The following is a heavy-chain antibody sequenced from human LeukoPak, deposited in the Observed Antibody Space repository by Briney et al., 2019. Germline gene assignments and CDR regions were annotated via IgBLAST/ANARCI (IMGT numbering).Heavy chain of an antibody. D-gene: IGHD6-19*01. CDR1: GGSLTAYF. J-gene: IGHJ4*02. CDR3: AGSSGWSGVLDY. CDR2: ISYSGST. Sequence: SETLSLTCSVSGGSLTAYFWTWLRQPPGKGLEWIGYISYSGSTNNNPSLKSRVTTSLDTSKNQFSLKLTSVTTADSAMYYCAGSSGWSGVLDYWGQGTLVTVSS. V-gene: IGHV4-59*01.